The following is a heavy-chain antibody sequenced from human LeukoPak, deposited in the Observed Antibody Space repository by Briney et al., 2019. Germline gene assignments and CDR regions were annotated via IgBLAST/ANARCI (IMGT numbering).Heavy chain of an antibody. D-gene: IGHD3-10*01. Sequence: GASVKVSCKASGYTFTSYYMHWVRQAPGQGLEWMGIINPSGGSTSYAQKFQGRVTMTRDTSTSTVYMELSSLRSEDTAVYYCARSDGSGSYYTVDFGYWGQGTLVTVSS. J-gene: IGHJ4*02. CDR3: ARSDGSGSYYTVDFGY. CDR1: GYTFTSYY. V-gene: IGHV1-46*01. CDR2: INPSGGST.